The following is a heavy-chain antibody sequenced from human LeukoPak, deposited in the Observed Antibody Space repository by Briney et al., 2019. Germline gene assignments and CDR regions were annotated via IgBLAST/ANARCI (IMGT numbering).Heavy chain of an antibody. CDR1: GGSISSYY. J-gene: IGHJ4*02. CDR3: VKEGF. CDR2: IYYSGST. Sequence: PSETLSLTCTVSGGSISSYYWSWIRQPPGKGLEWIGCIYYSGSTNYNPSLKSRVTISVDTSKNQFSLKLDSVAAADTAVYYCVKEGFWGRGTLVTVSS. V-gene: IGHV4-59*12.